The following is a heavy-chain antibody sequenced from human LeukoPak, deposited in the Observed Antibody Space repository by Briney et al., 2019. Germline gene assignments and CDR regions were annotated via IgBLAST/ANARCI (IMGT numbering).Heavy chain of an antibody. CDR3: ARDDVYDSSGYYYDY. CDR1: GFTFSSYW. D-gene: IGHD3-22*01. V-gene: IGHV3-74*01. Sequence: GSLRLSCAASGFTFSSYWMHWVRQAPGKGLVWVSRINSDGSSTSYADSVKGRFTISRDNAKSTLYLQMNSLRAEDTAVYYCARDDVYDSSGYYYDYWRQGTLVTVSS. J-gene: IGHJ4*02. CDR2: INSDGSST.